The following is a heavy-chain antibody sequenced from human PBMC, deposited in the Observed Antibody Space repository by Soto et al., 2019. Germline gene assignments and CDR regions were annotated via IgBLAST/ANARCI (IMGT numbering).Heavy chain of an antibody. CDR2: ISWDGGST. Sequence: GESLKISCAASGFTFDDYTMHWVRQAPGKGLEWVSLISWDGGSTYYADSVKGRFTISRDNSKNSLYLQMNSLRTEDTALYYCAKDMDPLTTVTLNYYYYYGMDVWGQGTTVTVSS. V-gene: IGHV3-43*01. CDR1: GFTFDDYT. D-gene: IGHD4-17*01. CDR3: AKDMDPLTTVTLNYYYYYGMDV. J-gene: IGHJ6*02.